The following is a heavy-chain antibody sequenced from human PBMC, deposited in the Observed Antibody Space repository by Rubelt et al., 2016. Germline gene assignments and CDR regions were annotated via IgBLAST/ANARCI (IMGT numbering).Heavy chain of an antibody. CDR1: GYPFATYA. Sequence: QVQLVQSGAEVKRPGASVKVSCQASGYPFATYAMHWVRQAPGQRLEWMGWIDAGNGDTKDSINLQGRCTFTRATSASTAYRELGSLGAEDTAVYYCARGRDIVVVPAAIRALYWGQGTLVTVSS. CDR3: ARGRDIVVVPAAIRALY. J-gene: IGHJ4*02. D-gene: IGHD2-2*01. CDR2: IDAGNGDT. V-gene: IGHV1-3*01.